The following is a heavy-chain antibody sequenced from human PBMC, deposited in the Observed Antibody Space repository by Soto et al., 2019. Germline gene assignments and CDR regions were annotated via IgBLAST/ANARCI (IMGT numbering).Heavy chain of an antibody. D-gene: IGHD4-17*01. CDR3: GRERGDTCDYEAY. J-gene: IGHJ4*02. Sequence: SETLSHTSTGSAGTMRSYHSSWSRQPAGKALERIGRIDTRGNSNYNPSLKSRVTLSIDTSKNKFFLRLNSVTAADSAVYYCGRERGDTCDYEAYWVQGT. CDR2: IDTRGNS. V-gene: IGHV4-4*07. CDR1: AGTMRSYH.